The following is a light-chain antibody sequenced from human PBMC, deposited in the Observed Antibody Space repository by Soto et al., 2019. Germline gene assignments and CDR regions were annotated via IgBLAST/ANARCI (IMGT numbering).Light chain of an antibody. CDR3: AAWDDSLNGWV. V-gene: IGLV1-44*01. J-gene: IGLJ3*02. CDR2: SNN. CDR1: SSNIGSNT. Sequence: QSVLTRPPSASGTPGQSVTISCSGSSSNIGSNTVNLYQQLPGTAPKLLIYSNNQRPPGVPDRFSGSKSGTSASLAISGLQSEDEADYYCAAWDDSLNGWVFGGGTQLTVL.